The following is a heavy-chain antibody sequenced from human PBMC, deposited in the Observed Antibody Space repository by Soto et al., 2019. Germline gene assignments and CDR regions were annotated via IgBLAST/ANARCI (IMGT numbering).Heavy chain of an antibody. V-gene: IGHV4-30-2*01. D-gene: IGHD6-13*01. J-gene: IGHJ4*02. CDR2: MYYVGST. CDR3: ARGGVYYFDY. CDR1: GGSISSGCDS. Sequence: PSETLSLTCAVSGGSISSGCDSWSWIRQTPGKGLEWIGYMYYVGSTYYNPSLKSRVTISTDRSKGQFSLKMTSVTAADTAVYYCARGGVYYFDYWGQGTLVTVSS.